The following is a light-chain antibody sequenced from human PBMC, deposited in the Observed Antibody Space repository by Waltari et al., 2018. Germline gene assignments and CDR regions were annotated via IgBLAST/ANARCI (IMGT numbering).Light chain of an antibody. J-gene: IGKJ2*01. CDR2: KGS. Sequence: DIQKTQFPSTLSASVEDRVTITCRASSTINNYLAWYQQKPGKAPELLIYKGSTLQSGVPSRFTGSGSGTEFTLTISSLQPDDCATYYCQQYADYPLTFGQGTKLEIK. CDR1: STINNY. CDR3: QQYADYPLT. V-gene: IGKV1-5*03.